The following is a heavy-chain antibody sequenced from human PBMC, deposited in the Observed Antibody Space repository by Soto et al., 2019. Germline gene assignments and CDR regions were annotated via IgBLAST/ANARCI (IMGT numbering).Heavy chain of an antibody. D-gene: IGHD3-22*01. CDR3: ARGSYYYDSSGYYRDFDY. J-gene: IGHJ4*02. CDR1: GGTFSSYA. CDR2: IIPIFGTA. V-gene: IGHV1-69*13. Sequence: SVKVSCKASGGTFSSYAISWVLQAPGQGLEWMGWIIPIFGTANYAQKFQGRVTITADESTSTAYMELSSLRSEDTAVYYCARGSYYYDSSGYYRDFDYWGQGTLVTVSS.